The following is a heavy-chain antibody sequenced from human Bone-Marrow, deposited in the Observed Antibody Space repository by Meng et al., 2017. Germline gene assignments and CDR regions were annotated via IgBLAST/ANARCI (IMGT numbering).Heavy chain of an antibody. CDR3: ARNSKDGFGELYWYFDY. D-gene: IGHD3-10*01. V-gene: IGHV3-20*04. Sequence: GESLKISCAASGFTFDDYGMSWVRQAPGKGLEWVSGINWNGGSTGYADSVKGRFTISRDNAKNSLYLQMNSLRDEDTALYYCARNSKDGFGELYWYFDYWGQGTLVTVSS. CDR2: INWNGGST. CDR1: GFTFDDYG. J-gene: IGHJ4*02.